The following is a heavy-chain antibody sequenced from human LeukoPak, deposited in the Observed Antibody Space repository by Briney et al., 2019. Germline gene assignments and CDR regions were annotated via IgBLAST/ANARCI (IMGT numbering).Heavy chain of an antibody. CDR3: ARYCGGDCYWGYYFDY. CDR1: GGSISSSNW. V-gene: IGHV4-4*02. CDR2: IYHSGST. D-gene: IGHD2-21*02. Sequence: PSETLSLTCAVSGGSISSSNWWSWVRQPPGKGLEWIGEIYHSGSTNYNPSLKSRVTISVDKSKNQFSLKLSSVTAADTAVYYCARYCGGDCYWGYYFDYWGQGTLVTVSS. J-gene: IGHJ4*02.